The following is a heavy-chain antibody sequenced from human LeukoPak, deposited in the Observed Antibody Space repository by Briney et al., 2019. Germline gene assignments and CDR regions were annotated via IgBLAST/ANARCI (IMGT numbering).Heavy chain of an antibody. V-gene: IGHV4-34*01. CDR1: GGSFTGNY. D-gene: IGHD5-12*01. CDR2: INHSGST. CDR3: ACNAVRYSAYDREEDPSDI. J-gene: IGHJ3*02. Sequence: SETPSLTCAVYGGSFTGNYWRWIRQPPGKGLEWIGEINHSGSTKYNPSLKSRVTMSVDASTNQFFLRLTSVTAADTAVYYCACNAVRYSAYDREEDPSDIWGQGTMVTVSS.